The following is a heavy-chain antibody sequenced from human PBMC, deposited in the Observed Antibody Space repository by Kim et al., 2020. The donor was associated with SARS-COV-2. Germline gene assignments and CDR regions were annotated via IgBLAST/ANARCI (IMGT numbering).Heavy chain of an antibody. D-gene: IGHD2-21*02. Sequence: GGSMRLSCAASGFTFSGSAIHWVRQASGKGLAWVGRIRIKANSYATAYAASVRGRFSISRDDSKNTAYLQMNNLKTEDTAVYYCTSLTARTSAFGVAFD. J-gene: IGHJ3*02. CDR3: TSLTARTSAFGVAFD. CDR1: GFTFSGSA. V-gene: IGHV3-73*01. CDR2: IRIKANSYAT.